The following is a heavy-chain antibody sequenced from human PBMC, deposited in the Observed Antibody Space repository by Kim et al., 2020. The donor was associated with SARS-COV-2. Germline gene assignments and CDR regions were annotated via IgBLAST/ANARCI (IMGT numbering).Heavy chain of an antibody. CDR3: AREAGLWFGESYYYYGMDV. D-gene: IGHD3-10*01. CDR1: GFTFSSYW. V-gene: IGHV3-7*01. Sequence: GGSLRLSCAASGFTFSSYWMSWVRQAPGKGLEWVANIKQDGSEKYYVDSVKGRFTISRDNAKNSLYLQMNSLRAEDTAVYYCAREAGLWFGESYYYYGMDVWGQGTTVTVSS. CDR2: IKQDGSEK. J-gene: IGHJ6*02.